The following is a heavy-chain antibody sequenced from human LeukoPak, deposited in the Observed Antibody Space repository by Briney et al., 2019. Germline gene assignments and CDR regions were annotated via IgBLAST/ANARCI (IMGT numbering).Heavy chain of an antibody. Sequence: SETLSLTCSVSGGSISGYYWTWIRQPPGKGLEWIGYKFYTGSTNYNPSLKSRVTISVDTSKNQFSLKLNSVTAADTAVYYCARHPASMTPVPGAFDIWGQGTMVTVSS. V-gene: IGHV4-59*08. D-gene: IGHD2/OR15-2a*01. CDR3: ARHPASMTPVPGAFDI. CDR2: KFYTGST. J-gene: IGHJ3*02. CDR1: GGSISGYY.